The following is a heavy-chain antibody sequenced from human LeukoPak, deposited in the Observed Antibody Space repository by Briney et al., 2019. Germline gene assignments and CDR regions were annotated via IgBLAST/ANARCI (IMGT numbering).Heavy chain of an antibody. V-gene: IGHV3-23*01. J-gene: IGHJ4*02. Sequence: GGSLRLSCAASGFTFNSDAMSWVRQAPGKGLEWVAAISGSGDSTYYADSEKGRFTIARDNSKNTLSLQMNSLRAEDTAVYYCARGVGGYAPYYFDYWGQGPLVTVSS. D-gene: IGHD3-10*01. CDR3: ARGVGGYAPYYFDY. CDR2: ISGSGDST. CDR1: GFTFNSDA.